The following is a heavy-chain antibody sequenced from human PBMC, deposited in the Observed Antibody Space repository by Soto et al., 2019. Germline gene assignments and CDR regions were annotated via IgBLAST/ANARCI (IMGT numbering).Heavy chain of an antibody. D-gene: IGHD3-9*01. J-gene: IGHJ4*02. CDR1: GFSLSTSGVG. CDR3: AHRLSGHRLRYFDWLFTREN. V-gene: IGHV2-5*02. Sequence: SGPTLVKPTQTLTLTCTFSGFSLSTSGVGVGWIRQPPGKALEWLALIYWDDDKRYSPSLKSRLTITKDTSKNQVVLKMTNMDPVDTATYYCAHRLSGHRLRYFDWLFTRENWGQGTLVTVSS. CDR2: IYWDDDK.